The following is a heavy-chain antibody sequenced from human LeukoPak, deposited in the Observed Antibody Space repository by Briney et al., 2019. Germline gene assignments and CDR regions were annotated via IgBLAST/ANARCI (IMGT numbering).Heavy chain of an antibody. V-gene: IGHV3-74*01. CDR3: TRDLMDYDVSTGLHHYYMDV. J-gene: IGHJ6*02. D-gene: IGHD3-9*01. CDR2: INGDGRNI. Sequence: GGSLRLSCVASGFTFSSYWMHWVRQAPRKGLVWVSRINGDGRNINYADSVRGRFTISRDNAKNTLYLQTNTLRVEDTAVYYCTRDLMDYDVSTGLHHYYMDVWGQGTTVTVSS. CDR1: GFTFSSYW.